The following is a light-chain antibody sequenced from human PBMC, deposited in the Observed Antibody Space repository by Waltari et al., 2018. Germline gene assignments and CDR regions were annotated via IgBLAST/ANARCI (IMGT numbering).Light chain of an antibody. V-gene: IGLV1-40*01. J-gene: IGLJ1*01. CDR3: QSYDSRLSGYV. CDR1: WSNLGAGFD. Sequence: QSVLTQPPSVSGAPGQRVTISCTGSWSNLGAGFDVHWYQQIPGGAPKLLIYRIIKRPSGVRDRFSVSKSGTAASLAITGLQAEDEADYYCQSYDSRLSGYVFGTATTVTVL. CDR2: RII.